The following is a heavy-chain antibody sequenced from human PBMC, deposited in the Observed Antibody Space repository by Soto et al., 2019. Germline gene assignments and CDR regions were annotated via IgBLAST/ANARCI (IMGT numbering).Heavy chain of an antibody. J-gene: IGHJ6*02. V-gene: IGHV4-31*03. Sequence: QVQLQESGPGLVKPSQTLSLTCTVSGGSISSGGYYWTWIRQHPGKGLEWIGYIYYSGSTYYDPSLESRVTISVDPSKNQFSLKLSSVSAADTAVYYWARSLEGDDVQSYYYYGMDVWGQGTTVTVSS. CDR3: ARSLEGDDVQSYYYYGMDV. CDR2: IYYSGST. CDR1: GGSISSGGYY. D-gene: IGHD2-21*02.